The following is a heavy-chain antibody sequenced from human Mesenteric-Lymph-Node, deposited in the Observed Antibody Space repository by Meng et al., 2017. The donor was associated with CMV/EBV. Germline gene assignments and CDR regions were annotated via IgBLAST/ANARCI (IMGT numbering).Heavy chain of an antibody. CDR1: GGSFSGYD. J-gene: IGHJ6*02. CDR2: IYYGGNT. D-gene: IGHD3-22*01. CDR3: ARVMNYDPYGMDV. Sequence: SETLSLTCAVYGGSFSGYDWSWIRQPPGKGLEWIGYIYYGGNTKYNPSLKSRVTISVDTSKNHFSLKLSSVTAADTAVYYCARVMNYDPYGMDVWGQGTTVTVSS. V-gene: IGHV4-59*01.